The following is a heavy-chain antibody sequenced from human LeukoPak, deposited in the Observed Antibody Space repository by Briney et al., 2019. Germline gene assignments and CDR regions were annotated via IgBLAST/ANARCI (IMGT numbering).Heavy chain of an antibody. CDR2: IYYRGST. J-gene: IGHJ3*02. Sequence: SQTLSLTCTVSGGSISSGDYYWSWIRQPPGKGLEWIGYIYYRGSTYYNPSLKSRDTISVDTSKNQFSLKLSSVTAADTAVSYCAREAGVIWFGELGIAFDIWGQGTMVTVSS. CDR3: AREAGVIWFGELGIAFDI. D-gene: IGHD3-10*01. V-gene: IGHV4-30-4*01. CDR1: GGSISSGDYY.